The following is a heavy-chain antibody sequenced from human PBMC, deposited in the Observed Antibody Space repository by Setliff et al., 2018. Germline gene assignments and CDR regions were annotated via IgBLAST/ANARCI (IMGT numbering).Heavy chain of an antibody. D-gene: IGHD1-26*01. CDR3: IGVGATSFDY. CDR1: GFTFSNAW. Sequence: GGSLRLSCAASGFTFSNAWMSWVRQAPGKGLEWVGRIKSRTEGGTTDYAAPVKGRFTISRDDPGNTLYLQMSSLKTEDTAVYYCIGVGATSFDYWGQGTLVTVSS. J-gene: IGHJ4*02. CDR2: IKSRTEGGTT. V-gene: IGHV3-15*01.